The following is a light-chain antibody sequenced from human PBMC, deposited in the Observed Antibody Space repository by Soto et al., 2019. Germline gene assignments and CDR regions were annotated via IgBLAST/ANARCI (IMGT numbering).Light chain of an antibody. CDR2: GAS. CDR1: QSISSSH. CDR3: HQYGSSPWT. J-gene: IGKJ1*01. Sequence: EIVLTQSPGTLSLSPGERATLSCRASQSISSSHLAWYQQKPGQAPRLLIYGASNRATGIPDKFSGSGSGSGTDFTLTISRLEPEDFAVFYCHQYGSSPWTFGQGTQVEIK. V-gene: IGKV3-20*01.